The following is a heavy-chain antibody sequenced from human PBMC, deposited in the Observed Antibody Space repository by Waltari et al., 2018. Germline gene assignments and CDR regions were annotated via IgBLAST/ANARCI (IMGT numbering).Heavy chain of an antibody. CDR1: GGSFSGYY. V-gene: IGHV4-34*01. D-gene: IGHD2-15*01. Sequence: QVQLQQWGAGLLKPSETLSLTCAVYGGSFSGYYWAWIRQPPGKGLECIGEINHSGSTNYNPSLKSRVTISVDTSKNQFSLKLSSVTAADTAVYYCARGRTPYYFDYWGQGTLVTVSS. CDR3: ARGRTPYYFDY. J-gene: IGHJ4*02. CDR2: INHSGST.